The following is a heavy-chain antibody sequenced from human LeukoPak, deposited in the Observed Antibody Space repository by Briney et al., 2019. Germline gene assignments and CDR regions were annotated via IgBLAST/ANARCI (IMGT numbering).Heavy chain of an antibody. J-gene: IGHJ4*02. CDR2: IYSGDTT. CDR1: GFTVSTNY. CDR3: ASILRSSSGYYFDY. V-gene: IGHV3-66*01. Sequence: GGSLRLSCAASGFTVSTNYMSWVRQAPGKGLEWVSVIYSGDTTFYADSVRGKFTISSDNSKNTLYLQMNSLRAEDTAVYYCASILRSSSGYYFDYWGQGTLVTVSS. D-gene: IGHD3-10*01.